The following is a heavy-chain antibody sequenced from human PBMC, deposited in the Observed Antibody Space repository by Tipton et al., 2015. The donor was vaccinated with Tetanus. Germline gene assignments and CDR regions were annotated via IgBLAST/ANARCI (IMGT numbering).Heavy chain of an antibody. CDR3: ARDPGGDYGY. CDR1: GDSVSNHY. Sequence: LRLSCTVSGDSVSNHYLSWIRQPPGKGLEWIGSVYDTGSAIYNPSLKSRVTMSVDTSKNQSSLVVTTVTAADTAVYYCARDPGGDYGYWGQGIRVTFSS. D-gene: IGHD4-17*01. CDR2: VYDTGSA. J-gene: IGHJ4*02. V-gene: IGHV4-59*02.